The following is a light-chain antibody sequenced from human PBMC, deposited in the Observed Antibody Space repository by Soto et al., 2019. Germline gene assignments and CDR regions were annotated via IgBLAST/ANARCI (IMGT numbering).Light chain of an antibody. CDR2: DAS. CDR1: QSVRSY. J-gene: IGKJ5*01. Sequence: IVLTQSPATLSLSPGERATLSCRASQSVRSYLAWYRQKPGQAPRLLIYDASNRATSIPARFSGSGSGTDFTLTISSLEPEDFAVYYCQQRSNWPSTFGQGTRLEIK. CDR3: QQRSNWPST. V-gene: IGKV3-11*01.